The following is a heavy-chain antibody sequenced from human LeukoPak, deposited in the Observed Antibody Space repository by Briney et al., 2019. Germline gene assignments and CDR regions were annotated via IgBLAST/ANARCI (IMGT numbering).Heavy chain of an antibody. V-gene: IGHV4-59*01. J-gene: IGHJ1*01. CDR1: NGSISSYY. Sequence: SETLSLARTVSNGSISSYYWSWLRQPPGKRPEWIGYIDYSGNTHYNPSLKSRVTMSLDTSMRQFCLRLSSVTAADSAVYFCARGDYIRGNIHYNAEYFQHWGQGSLVTVSS. D-gene: IGHD3-16*01. CDR2: IDYSGNT. CDR3: ARGDYIRGNIHYNAEYFQH.